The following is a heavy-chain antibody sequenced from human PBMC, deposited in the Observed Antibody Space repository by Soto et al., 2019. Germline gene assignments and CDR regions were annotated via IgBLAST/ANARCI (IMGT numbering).Heavy chain of an antibody. V-gene: IGHV1-69*01. J-gene: IGHJ4*02. CDR3: ARDRYYDGVGYHYESAY. CDR1: GGDFINYG. D-gene: IGHD3-22*01. CDR2: IIPILRSA. Sequence: QVQLVQSGAEVKKPGSSVKVSCKASGGDFINYGISWVRQAPGQGLEWMGGIIPILRSADYAQKFQGRVTIAADESTTTAYKELTTLTSEDTAVYYCARDRYYDGVGYHYESAYWGQGTLVTVSS.